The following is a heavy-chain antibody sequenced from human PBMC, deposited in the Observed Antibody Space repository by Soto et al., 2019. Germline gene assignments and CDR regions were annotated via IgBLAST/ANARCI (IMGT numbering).Heavy chain of an antibody. V-gene: IGHV1-2*02. J-gene: IGHJ4*02. CDR2: INPNSGGT. D-gene: IGHD2-15*01. Sequence: VQLVQSGAEVKKPGASVKVSCKASGYTFTGYYIHWVRQAPGQGLEWMGWINPNSGGTKYPQKFQGRVTMTRDTSISTVYMSLTGLKSDDTAVYFCARDLAKGGGSAGFDYWGQGTLAAVSS. CDR1: GYTFTGYY. CDR3: ARDLAKGGGSAGFDY.